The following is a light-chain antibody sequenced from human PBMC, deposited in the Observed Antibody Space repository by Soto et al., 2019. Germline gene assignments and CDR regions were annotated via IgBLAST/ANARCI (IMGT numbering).Light chain of an antibody. V-gene: IGLV2-14*01. CDR3: SSYTSSSTLV. Sequence: QSALTQPASVSGSPGQSITISCTGTSSDVGGYNYVSWYQQHPGKAPKLMIYDVSNRPSGGSNRFSDSKSGNTASLTISELQAEDEADYYCSSYTSSSTLVFGTGNKVTVL. CDR1: SSDVGGYNY. J-gene: IGLJ1*01. CDR2: DVS.